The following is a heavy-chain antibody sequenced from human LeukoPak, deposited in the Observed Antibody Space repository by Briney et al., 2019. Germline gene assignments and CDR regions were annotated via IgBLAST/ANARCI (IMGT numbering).Heavy chain of an antibody. D-gene: IGHD2-2*01. V-gene: IGHV4-4*07. CDR3: ARDRAGYCSSTSCSDAFDI. CDR2: IYTSGST. Sequence: PSETLSLTCSVSGGSINLYYWSWIRQPAGKGLEWIGRIYTSGSTNYNPSLKSRVTMSVDTSKNQFSLKLSSVTAADTAVYYCARDRAGYCSSTSCSDAFDIWGQGTMVTVSS. J-gene: IGHJ3*02. CDR1: GGSINLYY.